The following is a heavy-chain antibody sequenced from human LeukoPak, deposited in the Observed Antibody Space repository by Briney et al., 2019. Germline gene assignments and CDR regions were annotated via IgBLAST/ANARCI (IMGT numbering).Heavy chain of an antibody. J-gene: IGHJ4*02. D-gene: IGHD2-8*01. CDR1: GFTFSSYG. Sequence: GGSLRLSCAASGFTFSSYGMSWVRQAPGKGLEWVSAISGSGGSTYYADSVKGRFTISRDLSKNTLYLQMNSLRAEDTAVYYCARGPSGIVLMVYAIQGIDYWGQGTLVTVSS. V-gene: IGHV3-23*01. CDR3: ARGPSGIVLMVYAIQGIDY. CDR2: ISGSGGST.